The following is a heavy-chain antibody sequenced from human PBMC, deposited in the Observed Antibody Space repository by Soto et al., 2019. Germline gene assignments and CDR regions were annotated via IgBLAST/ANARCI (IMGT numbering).Heavy chain of an antibody. D-gene: IGHD1-1*01. V-gene: IGHV3-11*06. CDR1: GFTFSDYY. CDR3: ARSGDNFNVLDY. CDR2: SSNSGTFA. J-gene: IGHJ4*02. Sequence: QVHLVESGGGLVKPGGPLRLSCAASGFTFSDYYMSWVRQAPGRGLEWISYSSNSGTFARYATSVKGRFSISRDNANNSLYLEMNSLRVEDTAVYYCARSGDNFNVLDYWGQGTPVTVSS.